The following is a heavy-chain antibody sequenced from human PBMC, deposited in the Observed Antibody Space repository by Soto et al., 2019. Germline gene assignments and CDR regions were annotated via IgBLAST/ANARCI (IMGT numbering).Heavy chain of an antibody. J-gene: IGHJ6*02. Sequence: PGESLKISCKGSGYRFASYWIAWVRQMPGKGLEWMGIIYPGDSDTRYSPSFQGLVTMSADKSTNTAYLQWRSLKTSDTAMYYCARQGSSGYYYYGMDVWGQGTTVTGSS. V-gene: IGHV5-51*01. D-gene: IGHD3-10*01. CDR3: ARQGSSGYYYYGMDV. CDR2: IYPGDSDT. CDR1: GYRFASYW.